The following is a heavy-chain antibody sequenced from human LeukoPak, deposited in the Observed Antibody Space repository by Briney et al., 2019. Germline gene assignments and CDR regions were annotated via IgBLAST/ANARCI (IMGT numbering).Heavy chain of an antibody. J-gene: IGHJ6*02. CDR1: GYTFTSYG. CDR3: ARERTTIFGVVIPYYYGMDV. D-gene: IGHD3-3*01. V-gene: IGHV1-18*01. CDR2: ISAYNGNT. Sequence: ASVKVSCKASGYTFTSYGISWVRQAPGQGLEWMGWISAYNGNTNYAQKLQGRVTMTTDTSTSTAYMELRSLRSDDTAVYYCARERTTIFGVVIPYYYGMDVWGQGTTVTVSS.